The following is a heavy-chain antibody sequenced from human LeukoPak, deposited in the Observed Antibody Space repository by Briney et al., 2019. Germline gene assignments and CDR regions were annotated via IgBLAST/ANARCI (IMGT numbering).Heavy chain of an antibody. CDR2: INHSGST. J-gene: IGHJ5*02. Sequence: SETLSLTCAVYGGSFRGYYWSWIRQPPGKGLEWIGEINHSGSTNYDPSLKSRVTISVDTSKNQFSLKLSSVTAADTAVYYCARGLKVVYGDYEGWFDPWGQGTLVTVSS. V-gene: IGHV4-34*01. CDR3: ARGLKVVYGDYEGWFDP. CDR1: GGSFRGYY. D-gene: IGHD4-17*01.